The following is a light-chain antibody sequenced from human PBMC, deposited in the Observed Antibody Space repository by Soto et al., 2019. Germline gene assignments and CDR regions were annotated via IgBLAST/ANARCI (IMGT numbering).Light chain of an antibody. J-gene: IGLJ1*01. CDR1: SSDVGIYNL. CDR3: CSHAGPTYYV. CDR2: EVS. Sequence: QSALTQPASVSGSPGQSITISCTGTSSDVGIYNLVSWYQHHPGKAPKLMIYEVSRRPSGVSNRFFGSKSGNTASLTISGLQAEDEADYYCCSHAGPTYYVFGTGTKLTVL. V-gene: IGLV2-23*02.